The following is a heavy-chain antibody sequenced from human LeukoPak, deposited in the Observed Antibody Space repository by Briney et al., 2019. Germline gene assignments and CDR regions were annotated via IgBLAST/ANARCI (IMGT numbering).Heavy chain of an antibody. V-gene: IGHV3-64*01. CDR3: AKDDSYGSGSYSGMDV. Sequence: PGGSLRLSCAAPGFTFSSYAMHWVRQAPGKGLEYVSAISSNGGSTYYANSVKGRFTISRDNSKNTLYLQMNSLRAEDTAVYYCAKDDSYGSGSYSGMDVWGQGTTVTVSS. D-gene: IGHD3-10*01. CDR2: ISSNGGST. CDR1: GFTFSSYA. J-gene: IGHJ6*02.